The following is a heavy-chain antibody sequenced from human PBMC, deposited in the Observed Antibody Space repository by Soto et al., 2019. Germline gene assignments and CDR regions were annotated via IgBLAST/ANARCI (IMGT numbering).Heavy chain of an antibody. V-gene: IGHV1-69*04. CDR2: IIPILGIA. Sequence: SVKVSCKASGGTFSSYTISWVRQAPGQGLEWMGRIIPILGIANYAQKFQGRVTITADKSTSTAYMELSSLRSEDTAVYYCAREGVVVVAAVSVNYFDYWGQGTLVTVSS. CDR3: AREGVVVVAAVSVNYFDY. D-gene: IGHD2-15*01. CDR1: GGTFSSYT. J-gene: IGHJ4*02.